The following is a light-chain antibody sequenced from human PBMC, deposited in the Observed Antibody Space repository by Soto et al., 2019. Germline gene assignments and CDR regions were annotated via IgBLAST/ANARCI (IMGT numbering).Light chain of an antibody. Sequence: QSVLTQPASVSGSPGQSITISCTGTSSDVGGYNYVSWYQQHPGKVPKLLIYEVTNRPSGVSNRSSGSKSGNTASLTISGLQAEDEADYYCTSYTSSSTWVFGGGTKLTVL. V-gene: IGLV2-14*03. CDR3: TSYTSSSTWV. CDR2: EVT. J-gene: IGLJ3*02. CDR1: SSDVGGYNY.